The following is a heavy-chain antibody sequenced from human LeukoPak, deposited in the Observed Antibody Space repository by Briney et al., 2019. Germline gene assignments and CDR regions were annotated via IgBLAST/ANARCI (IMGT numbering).Heavy chain of an antibody. CDR3: TTENLIAAGYYFDY. V-gene: IGHV3-15*01. J-gene: IGHJ4*02. Sequence: GGSLRLSCAASGFTFSNAWTSWVRQAPGKGLEWVGRIKSKTDGGTTDYAAPVKGRFTISRDDSKNTLYLQMNSLKTEDTAVYYCTTENLIAAGYYFDYWGQGTLVTVSS. CDR2: IKSKTDGGTT. CDR1: GFTFSNAW. D-gene: IGHD6-13*01.